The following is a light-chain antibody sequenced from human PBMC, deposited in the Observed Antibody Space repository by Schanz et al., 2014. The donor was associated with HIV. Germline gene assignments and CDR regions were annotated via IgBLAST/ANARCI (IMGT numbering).Light chain of an antibody. CDR2: STS. J-gene: IGKJ3*01. CDR1: QTVSSNS. Sequence: EIVLTQSPVILSLSPGERATLSCRASQTVSSNSLGWYQQKRGQVPRLLIYSTSRRANGIPDRFSGSGSGTDFTITISRLEPEDFAVYYCQHYGSSFGPGTKVDIK. V-gene: IGKV3-20*01. CDR3: QHYGSS.